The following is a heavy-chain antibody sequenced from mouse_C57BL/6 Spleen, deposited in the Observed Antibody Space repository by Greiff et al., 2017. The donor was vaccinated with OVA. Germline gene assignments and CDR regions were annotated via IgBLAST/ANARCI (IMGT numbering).Heavy chain of an antibody. V-gene: IGHV3-6*01. CDR2: ISYDGSN. J-gene: IGHJ4*01. Sequence: EVKLMESGPGLVKPSQSLSLTCSVTGYSITSGYYWNWIRQFPGNKLEWMGYISYDGSNNYNPSLKNRISLTRDTSTNQFFLKLNSVTTEDTATYYCARAYGSSLYAMDYWGQGTSVTVSS. CDR1: GYSITSGYY. D-gene: IGHD1-1*01. CDR3: ARAYGSSLYAMDY.